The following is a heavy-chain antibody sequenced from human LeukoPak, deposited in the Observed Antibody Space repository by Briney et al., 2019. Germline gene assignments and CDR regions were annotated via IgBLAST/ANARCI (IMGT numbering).Heavy chain of an antibody. CDR1: GGSISTSSYY. CDR3: ARGHSPVTTKVSYFQH. J-gene: IGHJ1*01. Sequence: SETLSLTCTVSGGSISTSSYYWSWIRQPPGKGLEWIGEINHSGSTNFNPSLKSRVTISVDTSKNQFSLKLSSVTAADTAVYYCARGHSPVTTKVSYFQHWGQGTLVTVSS. CDR2: INHSGST. D-gene: IGHD4-17*01. V-gene: IGHV4-39*07.